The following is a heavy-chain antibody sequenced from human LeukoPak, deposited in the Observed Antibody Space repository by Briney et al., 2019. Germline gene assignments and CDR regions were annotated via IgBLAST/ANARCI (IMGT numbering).Heavy chain of an antibody. Sequence: PGGSLRLSCAASGVTFSGSAMHWVRQASGKGLEWVGRIRSKANSYATAYAASVKGRFTISRDDSKNTAYLQMNSLKTEDTAVYYCTSRPKYYYMDVWGKGTTVTVSS. CDR1: GVTFSGSA. CDR3: TSRPKYYYMDV. V-gene: IGHV3-73*01. CDR2: IRSKANSYAT. J-gene: IGHJ6*03.